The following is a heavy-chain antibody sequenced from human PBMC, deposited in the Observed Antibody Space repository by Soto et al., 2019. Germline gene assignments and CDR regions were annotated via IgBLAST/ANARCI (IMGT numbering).Heavy chain of an antibody. Sequence: EVQLLESGGGLVQPGGSLRLSCAASGFTFSSYAMSWVRQAPGKGLEWVSAISGGGGSTYYADSVKGRFTISRDNSKNTLYLQMNSLRAEDTAVYYCAKDLSSSGRYCSSTSCSDYYYYGMDVWGQGTTVTVSS. CDR1: GFTFSSYA. CDR2: ISGGGGST. CDR3: AKDLSSSGRYCSSTSCSDYYYYGMDV. V-gene: IGHV3-23*01. J-gene: IGHJ6*02. D-gene: IGHD2-2*01.